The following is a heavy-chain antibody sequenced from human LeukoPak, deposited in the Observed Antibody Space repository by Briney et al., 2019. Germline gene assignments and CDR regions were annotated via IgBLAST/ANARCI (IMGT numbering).Heavy chain of an antibody. J-gene: IGHJ4*02. D-gene: IGHD3-10*01. CDR3: AKDRRSITMVRGVPFDY. V-gene: IGHV3-30*02. CDR1: GFTFSSYG. Sequence: PGGSLRLSCAASGFTFSSYGMHWVRQAPGKGLDWVAFIHHDGSNKYYADSVRGRFTISRDNSKNTLYLQMNSLRAEDTAVYYCAKDRRSITMVRGVPFDYWGQGTLVTVSS. CDR2: IHHDGSNK.